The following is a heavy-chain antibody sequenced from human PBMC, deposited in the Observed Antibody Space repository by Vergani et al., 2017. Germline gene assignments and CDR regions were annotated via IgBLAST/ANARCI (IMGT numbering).Heavy chain of an antibody. J-gene: IGHJ4*02. V-gene: IGHV3-20*04. CDR3: ARRGSGNTYYFDY. CDR1: GFTFGDYD. Sequence: EVQLVESGGGVVRPGGSLRLPCPALGFTFGDYDMNWVRQAPGKGLEWVSRVKWNGDSSVYADSVKGRFTISRDNAKNSLYLQMTSLRAEDTAFYYCARRGSGNTYYFDYWGQGALVTVSS. CDR2: VKWNGDSS. D-gene: IGHD3-10*01.